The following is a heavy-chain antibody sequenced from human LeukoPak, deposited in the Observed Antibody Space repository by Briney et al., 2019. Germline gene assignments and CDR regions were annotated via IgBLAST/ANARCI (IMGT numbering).Heavy chain of an antibody. CDR1: GYSFTSYW. CDR3: ATFGFGLGYYYGMDV. Sequence: GESLKISCKGSGYSFTSYWIGWVRQMPGKGLEWTGIIYPGDSDTRYSPSFQGQVTISADKSISTAYLQWSSLKASDTAMYYCATFGFGLGYYYGMDVWGQGTTVTVSS. J-gene: IGHJ6*02. CDR2: IYPGDSDT. D-gene: IGHD3/OR15-3a*01. V-gene: IGHV5-51*01.